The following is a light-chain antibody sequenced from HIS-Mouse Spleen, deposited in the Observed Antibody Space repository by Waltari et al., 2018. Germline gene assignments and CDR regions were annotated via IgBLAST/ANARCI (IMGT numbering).Light chain of an antibody. CDR3: SSYAGSNNYV. V-gene: IGLV2-8*01. J-gene: IGLJ1*01. CDR1: SSDVGGYNY. Sequence: QSALTQPPSASGSPGQSVTISCTGTSSDVGGYNYVSWYQQHPGKAPNIMIYEVSKRPSGVPDRFSGSKSGNTASLTVSGLQAEDEADYYCSSYAGSNNYVFGTGTKVTVL. CDR2: EVS.